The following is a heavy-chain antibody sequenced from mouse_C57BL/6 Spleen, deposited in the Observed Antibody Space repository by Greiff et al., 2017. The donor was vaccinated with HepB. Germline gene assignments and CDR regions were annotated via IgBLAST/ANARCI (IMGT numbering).Heavy chain of an antibody. CDR3: ARDYYSNPYFDY. Sequence: VQLQQSGAELVRPGTSVKVSCKASGYAFTNYLIEWVKQRPGQGLEWIGVINPGSGGTNYNEKFKGKATLTADKSSSTAYMQLSSLTSEDSAVYFCARDYYSNPYFDYWGQGTTLTVSS. V-gene: IGHV1-54*01. CDR2: INPGSGGT. CDR1: GYAFTNYL. J-gene: IGHJ2*01. D-gene: IGHD2-5*01.